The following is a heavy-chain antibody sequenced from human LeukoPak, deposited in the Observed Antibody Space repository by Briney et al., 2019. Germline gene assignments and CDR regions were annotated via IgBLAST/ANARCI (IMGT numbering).Heavy chain of an antibody. CDR3: VATSGSSTN. J-gene: IGHJ4*02. Sequence: GGSLRLSCVASGFTFSNYTMHWVRQAPGKGLEWVAVASYGGTIKSYADSVKSRLTISRDNSQNTLYLQMNSLRAEDTAVYYCVATSGSSTNWGQGTLVTVSS. CDR1: GFTFSNYT. D-gene: IGHD2-2*01. V-gene: IGHV3-30-3*01. CDR2: ASYGGTIK.